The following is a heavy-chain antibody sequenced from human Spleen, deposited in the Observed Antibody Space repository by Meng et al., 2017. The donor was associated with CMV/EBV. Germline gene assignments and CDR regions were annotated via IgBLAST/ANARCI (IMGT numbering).Heavy chain of an antibody. D-gene: IGHD2-15*01. Sequence: SETLSLTCTVSGGSIRSSSYYWGWLRQPPGKGLEWIGTIFYSGTTYYNPSLRSRVTISEDTSKNQFSLNLTSLTAADTAVYYCARVREVVVVFTTLAYDIWGQGTMVTVSS. V-gene: IGHV4-39*07. CDR2: IFYSGTT. CDR1: GGSIRSSSYY. J-gene: IGHJ3*02. CDR3: ARVREVVVVFTTLAYDI.